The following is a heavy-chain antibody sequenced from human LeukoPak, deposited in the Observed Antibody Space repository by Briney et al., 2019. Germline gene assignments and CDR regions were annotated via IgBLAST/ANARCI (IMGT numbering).Heavy chain of an antibody. CDR1: GGSFSGYY. CDR2: INHSGST. V-gene: IGHV4-34*01. CDR3: ARRQIYWNDRYFDY. J-gene: IGHJ4*02. Sequence: SETLSLTCAVYGGSFSGYYWSWIRRPPGKGLEWIGEINHSGSTNYNPSLKSRVTISVDTSKNQFSLKLSSVTAADTAVYYCARRQIYWNDRYFDYWGQGTLVTVSS. D-gene: IGHD1-1*01.